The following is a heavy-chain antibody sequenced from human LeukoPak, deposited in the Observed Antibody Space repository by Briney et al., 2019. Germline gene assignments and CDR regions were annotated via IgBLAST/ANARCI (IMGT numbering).Heavy chain of an antibody. D-gene: IGHD4-17*01. CDR1: GYSFTNYW. J-gene: IGHJ5*02. Sequence: GESLKISCQASGYSFTNYWIGWVRQMPGKGLEWMGIIYPGDSDTKYSPSFEGQVTISADKSISTAYLQWSSLKASDTAMYYCARHGDYGDWASTWGQGTLVTVSS. CDR2: IYPGDSDT. CDR3: ARHGDYGDWAST. V-gene: IGHV5-51*01.